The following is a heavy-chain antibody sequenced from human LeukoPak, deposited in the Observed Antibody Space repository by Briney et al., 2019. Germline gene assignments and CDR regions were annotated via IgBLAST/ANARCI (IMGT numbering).Heavy chain of an antibody. CDR1: GGSISSSSYY. J-gene: IGHJ5*02. CDR2: IYYSGST. D-gene: IGHD3-3*01. CDR3: ARGLRSHPLRFLEWLPPYNWFDP. V-gene: IGHV4-39*01. Sequence: SETLSLTCTVSGGSISSSSYYWGWIRQPPGKGLEWIGSIYYSGSTYYNPSLKSRITISVDTSKNQFSLKLSSVTAADTAVYYCARGLRSHPLRFLEWLPPYNWFDPWGQGTLVTVSS.